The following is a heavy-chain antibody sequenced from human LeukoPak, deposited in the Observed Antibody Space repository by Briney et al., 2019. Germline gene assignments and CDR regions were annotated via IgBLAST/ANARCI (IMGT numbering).Heavy chain of an antibody. J-gene: IGHJ4*02. V-gene: IGHV3-21*01. D-gene: IGHD6-19*01. Sequence: GGALRLSCAASGFTFSSYSMNWVRQAPGKGLEWVSSISSSSSYIYYADSVKGRFTISRDNAKNSLYLQMDSLRAEDTALYYCARDRAVADYYFDYWGQGTLVTVSS. CDR2: ISSSSSYI. CDR3: ARDRAVADYYFDY. CDR1: GFTFSSYS.